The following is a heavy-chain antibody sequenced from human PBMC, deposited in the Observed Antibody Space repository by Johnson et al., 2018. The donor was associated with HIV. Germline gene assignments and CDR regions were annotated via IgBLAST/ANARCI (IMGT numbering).Heavy chain of an antibody. CDR2: IKQDGSEK. V-gene: IGHV3-7*03. J-gene: IGHJ3*02. D-gene: IGHD2-15*01. CDR3: ASSAPGLLPNDAFDI. CDR1: GFTFSSYG. Sequence: VQLVESGGGVVQPGGSLRLSCAASGFTFSSYGMHWVRQAPGKGLEWVANIKQDGSEKYYVDSVKGRFTISRDNAKNSLYLQMNSLRAEDTAFYYCASSAPGLLPNDAFDIWGQGTMVTVSS.